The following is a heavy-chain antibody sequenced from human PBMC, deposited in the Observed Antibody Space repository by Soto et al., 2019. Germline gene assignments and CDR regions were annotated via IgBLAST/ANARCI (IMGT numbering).Heavy chain of an antibody. Sequence: QVQLVQSGAEVKKPGASVKVSCKASGYTFTSYDINWVRQATGQGLEWMGWMNPNSGNTGYAQKFQGRVTMTRNTSISTAYMELSSLRSEDTAVYYCAMTIFGARVDYYYYYYMDVWGKGTTVTVSS. CDR2: MNPNSGNT. V-gene: IGHV1-8*01. J-gene: IGHJ6*03. CDR1: GYTFTSYD. CDR3: AMTIFGARVDYYYYYYMDV. D-gene: IGHD3-3*01.